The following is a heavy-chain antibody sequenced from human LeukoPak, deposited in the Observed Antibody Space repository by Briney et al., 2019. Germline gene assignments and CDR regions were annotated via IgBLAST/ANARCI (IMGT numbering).Heavy chain of an antibody. Sequence: PGRSLRLSCAASGFTFSSYAMSWVRQAPGKGLEWVSTLSGNGHSTYDADSVKGRFTISRDYSKNTLHLQMNSLRAEDTAVYYCTKGIELERPFDYWGQGTLVTVSS. CDR2: LSGNGHST. D-gene: IGHD1-1*01. CDR1: GFTFSSYA. J-gene: IGHJ4*02. CDR3: TKGIELERPFDY. V-gene: IGHV3-23*01.